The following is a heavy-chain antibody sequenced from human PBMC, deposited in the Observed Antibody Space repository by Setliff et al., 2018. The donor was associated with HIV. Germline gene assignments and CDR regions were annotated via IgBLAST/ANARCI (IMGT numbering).Heavy chain of an antibody. CDR3: ARERLSPRGFFFSYIDV. V-gene: IGHV4-34*01. D-gene: IGHD1-26*01. J-gene: IGHJ6*04. CDR1: GGSFTDYY. CDR2: IDHSGII. Sequence: SETLSLTCAIFGGSFTDYYGWSWVRQSPGKGLEWSGEIDHSGIINYNPSLKSRVTMSVDTSKRQFSLNLTSVTAADTAIYCCARERLSPRGFFFSYIDVWGKGTPVTVSS.